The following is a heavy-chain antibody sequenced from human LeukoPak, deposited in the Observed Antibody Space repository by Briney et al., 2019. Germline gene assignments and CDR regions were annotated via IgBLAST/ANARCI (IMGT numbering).Heavy chain of an antibody. CDR1: GFTVSSNY. J-gene: IGHJ4*02. CDR2: LYSGGST. CDR3: ARDLSETNGVFDY. V-gene: IGHV3-66*01. Sequence: PGGSLRLSCAASGFTVSSNYMTWVRQAPGKGLEWVSLLYSGGSTYYADSVKGRFTVSRDNSKNTLYLQMNSLRVEDTAVYYCARDLSETNGVFDYWGQGTLVTVSS. D-gene: IGHD3-3*01.